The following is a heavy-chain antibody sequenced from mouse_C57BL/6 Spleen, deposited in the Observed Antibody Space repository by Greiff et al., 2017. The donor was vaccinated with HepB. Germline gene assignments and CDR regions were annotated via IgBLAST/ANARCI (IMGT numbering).Heavy chain of an antibody. CDR2: INPSSGYT. J-gene: IGHJ3*01. D-gene: IGHD2-4*01. V-gene: IGHV1-4*01. CDR3: ANYYYDCWFAY. CDR1: GYTFTSYT. Sequence: VQLQQSGAELARPGASVKMSCKASGYTFTSYTMHWVKQRPGQGLEWIGYINPSSGYTKYNQKFKDKATLTADKSSSTAYMQLSSLTSEDSAVYYCANYYYDCWFAYWGQGTLVTVSA.